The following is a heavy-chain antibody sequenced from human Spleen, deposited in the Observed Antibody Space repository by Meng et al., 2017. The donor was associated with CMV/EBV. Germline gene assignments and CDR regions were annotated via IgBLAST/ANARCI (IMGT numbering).Heavy chain of an antibody. CDR2: IYSGGST. Sequence: SGLTVSSNYMSWVRQAPGKGLEWVSVIYSGGSTYYADSVKGRFTISRDNSKNTLYLQMNSLRAEDTAVYYCARCSTSCYTSLSFDYWGQGTLVTVSS. V-gene: IGHV3-66*02. CDR3: ARCSTSCYTSLSFDY. J-gene: IGHJ4*02. D-gene: IGHD2-2*02. CDR1: GLTVSSNY.